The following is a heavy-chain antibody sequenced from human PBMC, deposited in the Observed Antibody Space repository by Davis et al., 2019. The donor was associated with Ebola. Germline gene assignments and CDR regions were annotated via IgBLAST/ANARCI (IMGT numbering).Heavy chain of an antibody. CDR1: GGSISSYY. CDR2: FYYSGST. J-gene: IGHJ4*02. CDR3: AGYDFWSGYLDY. V-gene: IGHV4-59*08. D-gene: IGHD3-3*01. Sequence: PSETLSLTCTVSGGSISSYYWSWIRQPPGKGLEWIAYFYYSGSTNYNPSLKSRVTISVDTSKNQFSLKLSSVTAADTAVYYCAGYDFWSGYLDYWGQGALVTVSS.